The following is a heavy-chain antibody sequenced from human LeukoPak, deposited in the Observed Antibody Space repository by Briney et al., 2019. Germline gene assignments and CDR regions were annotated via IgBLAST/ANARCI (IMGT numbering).Heavy chain of an antibody. CDR3: ARLTLTGVGGRGWFDS. Sequence: PSETLSLTCFVSGDSITDSGWSWGWVRQPPGKRLEWIGTLPYDENVSDRGMPSYNPSLKSRVTISADTSKNHLSLKLNSVTAADTASYYCARLTLTGVGGRGWFDSWGQGALVIVSS. CDR1: GDSITDSGWS. D-gene: IGHD3-3*01. J-gene: IGHJ5*01. V-gene: IGHV4-39*02. CDR2: VSDRGMP.